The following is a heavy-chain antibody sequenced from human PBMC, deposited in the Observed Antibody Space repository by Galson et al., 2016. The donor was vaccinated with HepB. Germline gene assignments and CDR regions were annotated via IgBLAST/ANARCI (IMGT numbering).Heavy chain of an antibody. D-gene: IGHD2-21*02. CDR3: ARDAAGVPELLEHIAVVTSPVKYFDP. CDR1: GYTFTSYY. J-gene: IGHJ5*02. V-gene: IGHV1-46*01. CDR2: INPGGGGT. Sequence: SVKVSCKASGYTFTSYYLHWLRQAPGQGLEWMGMINPGGGGTSYAQKFQGRITMTRDTSPSTVYMELSSLTSEDTAVYYCARDAAGVPELLEHIAVVTSPVKYFDPSGQGTLVTVSS.